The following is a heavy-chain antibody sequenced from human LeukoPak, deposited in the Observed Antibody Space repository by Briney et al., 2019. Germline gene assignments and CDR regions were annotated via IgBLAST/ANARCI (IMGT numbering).Heavy chain of an antibody. V-gene: IGHV3-9*01. D-gene: IGHD5-12*01. CDR1: GFTFDDYA. J-gene: IGHJ4*02. Sequence: GGSLRLSCAASGFTFDDYAMHWVRQAPGKGLEWVSGISWNSGSIGYADSVKGRFTISRDNAKNTLYLQMNSLRAEDTAVYYCAKGGDSGYDRVPFDYWGQGTLVTVSS. CDR3: AKGGDSGYDRVPFDY. CDR2: ISWNSGSI.